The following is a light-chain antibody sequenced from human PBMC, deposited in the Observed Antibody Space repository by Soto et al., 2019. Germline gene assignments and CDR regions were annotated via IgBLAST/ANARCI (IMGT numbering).Light chain of an antibody. J-gene: IGLJ1*01. CDR1: SSDFGSYNL. CDR3: CSYAGSSTPYV. Sequence: QSVLTQPASASRSPGQSITISCTGNSSDFGSYNLVSWYQQHPGKAPKLMIYEVSKRPSGVSNRFSGSKSGNTASLTISGLQAEDEADYYCCSYAGSSTPYVFGTGTKVTVL. V-gene: IGLV2-23*02. CDR2: EVS.